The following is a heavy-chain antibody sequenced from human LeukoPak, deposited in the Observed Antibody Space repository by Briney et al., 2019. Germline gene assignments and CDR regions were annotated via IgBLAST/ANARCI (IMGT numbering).Heavy chain of an antibody. CDR1: GGSFSGYY. V-gene: IGHV4-34*01. Sequence: KPSETLSLTCTVYGGSFSGYYWSWIRQPPGKGLEWIGEINHSGSTNYNPSLKSRVTISVDTSKSQFSLKLSSVTAADTAVYYCASAIFVENAFDIWGQGTMVTVSS. D-gene: IGHD3-3*01. CDR2: INHSGST. J-gene: IGHJ3*02. CDR3: ASAIFVENAFDI.